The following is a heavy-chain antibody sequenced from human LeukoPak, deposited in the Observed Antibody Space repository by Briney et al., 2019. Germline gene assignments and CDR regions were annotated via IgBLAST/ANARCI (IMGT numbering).Heavy chain of an antibody. D-gene: IGHD6-6*01. Sequence: GGSLRLSCAVSGLTFSRYAMSWVRQAPGKGLEWVSAISESGSGTYYADSVKGRFTISRDNSKDTLSLQMNSLRAEDTAVYYCAKSIAARHFDYWGQGTLVTVSS. CDR1: GLTFSRYA. V-gene: IGHV3-23*01. J-gene: IGHJ4*02. CDR2: ISESGSGT. CDR3: AKSIAARHFDY.